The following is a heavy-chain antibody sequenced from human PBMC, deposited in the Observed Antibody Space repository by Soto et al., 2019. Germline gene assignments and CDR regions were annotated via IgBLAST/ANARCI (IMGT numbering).Heavy chain of an antibody. V-gene: IGHV1-46*03. CDR1: GYTFTSYY. CDR3: ARDNVLAAQGTYYYGMDV. Sequence: GASVKVSCKASGYTFTSYYMHWVRQAPGQGLEWMGIINPSGGSTSYAQKFQGRVTMTRDTSTSTVYMELSSLRSEDTAVYYCARDNVLAAQGTYYYGMDVWGQGTTVTVSS. CDR2: INPSGGST. D-gene: IGHD6-13*01. J-gene: IGHJ6*02.